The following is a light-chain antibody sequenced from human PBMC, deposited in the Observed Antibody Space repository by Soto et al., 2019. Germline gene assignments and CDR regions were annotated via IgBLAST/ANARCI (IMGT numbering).Light chain of an antibody. CDR1: QSVSNN. V-gene: IGKV3D-15*01. CDR3: QQYGASPFT. Sequence: EIVMTQSPATLSVSPGERATLSCRASQSVSNNLAWYQQKPGQAPTLLIYGASTRATGIPDRFSATGSGTDFSLTISSVEPEDFAVYYCQQYGASPFTFGPGTRVEI. J-gene: IGKJ3*01. CDR2: GAS.